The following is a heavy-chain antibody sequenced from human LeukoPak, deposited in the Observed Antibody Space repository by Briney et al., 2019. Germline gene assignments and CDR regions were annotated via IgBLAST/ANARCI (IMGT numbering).Heavy chain of an antibody. D-gene: IGHD2-2*02. CDR2: ISGYNGNT. CDR1: GYNFSNYG. Sequence: ASVKVSCKASGYNFSNYGISWVRQAPGQGLEWMGWISGYNGNTNYAQKLQGRVTMTTDTSTTTAYMELRSLRSDDTAVQYCARDRSLYTSMLDSWGQGTLVTVSS. J-gene: IGHJ4*02. CDR3: ARDRSLYTSMLDS. V-gene: IGHV1-18*01.